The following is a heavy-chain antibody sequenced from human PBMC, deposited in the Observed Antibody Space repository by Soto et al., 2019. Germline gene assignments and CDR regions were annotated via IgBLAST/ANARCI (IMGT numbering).Heavy chain of an antibody. CDR2: IKEDGSEM. J-gene: IGHJ4*02. CDR3: LSFWTDS. CDR1: GFTFTNYW. V-gene: IGHV3-7*03. D-gene: IGHD1-1*01. Sequence: EVQMVGSGGGLVQPGGSLRLSCAASGFTFTNYWMNWVRQAPGKGLEWVAIIKEDGSEMNYVDSVKGRFTISRDNAKNSVYLQMNSLRAEDTAVYYCLSFWTDSWGQGTLVTVSS.